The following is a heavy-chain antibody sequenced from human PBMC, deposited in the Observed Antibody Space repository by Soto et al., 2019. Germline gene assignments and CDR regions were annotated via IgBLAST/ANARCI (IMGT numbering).Heavy chain of an antibody. D-gene: IGHD1-26*01. V-gene: IGHV4-31*03. Sequence: SETLSLTCTVSGGSISSGGYYWSWIRQHPGKGLEWIGYIYYSGCTYYNPSLKSRVTISVDTSKNQFSLKLSSVTAADTAVYYCARKPTRPVGYFDYWGQGTLVTVSS. CDR3: ARKPTRPVGYFDY. CDR2: IYYSGCT. CDR1: GGSISSGGYY. J-gene: IGHJ4*02.